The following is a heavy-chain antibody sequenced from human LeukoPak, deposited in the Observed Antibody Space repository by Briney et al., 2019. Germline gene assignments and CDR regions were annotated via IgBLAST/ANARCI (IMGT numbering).Heavy chain of an antibody. V-gene: IGHV4-34*01. CDR2: INHSGST. CDR3: ARMGLGYCSSTSCYADY. CDR1: GGSFSGYY. J-gene: IGHJ4*02. D-gene: IGHD2-2*01. Sequence: SVTLSLTCAVYGGSFSGYYWSWIRQPPGKGLEWIGEINHSGSTNYNPSLKSRVTISVDTSKNQFSLKLSSVTAADTAVYYCARMGLGYCSSTSCYADYWGQGTLVTVSS.